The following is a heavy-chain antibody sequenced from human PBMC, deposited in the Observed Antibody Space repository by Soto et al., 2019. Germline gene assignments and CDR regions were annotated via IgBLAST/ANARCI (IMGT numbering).Heavy chain of an antibody. Sequence: GESLKISCKGSGYSFTSYWIGWVRQMPGKGLEWMGIIYPGDSDTRYSPSFQGQVTISADKSISTAYLQWSSLKASDTAMYYCARTGEYNWNYGWFDPWGQGTLVTVSS. J-gene: IGHJ5*02. CDR2: IYPGDSDT. D-gene: IGHD1-7*01. V-gene: IGHV5-51*01. CDR1: GYSFTSYW. CDR3: ARTGEYNWNYGWFDP.